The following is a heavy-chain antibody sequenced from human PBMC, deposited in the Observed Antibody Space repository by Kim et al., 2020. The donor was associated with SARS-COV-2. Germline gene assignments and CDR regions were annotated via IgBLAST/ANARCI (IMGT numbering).Heavy chain of an antibody. V-gene: IGHV1-46*01. CDR2: IDPREGNA. D-gene: IGHD2-21*02. CDR3: ARAGDDDVCQYFDY. J-gene: IGHJ4*02. CDR1: GYTFSGYY. Sequence: ASVKVSCKTSGYTFSGYYLHWVRQAPGQGLEWMAIIDPREGNATYAQTFQDRLIVTRDASTTTVYLDLSSLISEDTALYYCARAGDDDVCQYFDYSGQGT.